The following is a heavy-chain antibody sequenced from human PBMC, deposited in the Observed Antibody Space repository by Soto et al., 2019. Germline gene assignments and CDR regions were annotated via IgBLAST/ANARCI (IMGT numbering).Heavy chain of an antibody. Sequence: QVQLVESGGGVVQPGRSLRLSCVASGFTFSSYGMHWVRQAPGKGLEWVGVIWYDGSNEYYADSVKGRFTIARDNSKDTLYLQMNSLRVEDTAVYHCARDFSMVVVAPRYWGQGTLVTVSS. CDR1: GFTFSSYG. D-gene: IGHD3-22*01. CDR2: IWYDGSNE. V-gene: IGHV3-33*01. J-gene: IGHJ4*02. CDR3: ARDFSMVVVAPRY.